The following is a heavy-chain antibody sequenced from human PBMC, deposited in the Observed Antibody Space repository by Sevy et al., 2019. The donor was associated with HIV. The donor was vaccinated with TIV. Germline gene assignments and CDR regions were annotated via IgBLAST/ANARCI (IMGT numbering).Heavy chain of an antibody. CDR3: AKSQSGYFDSSGPLDF. CDR1: GFTFSRYP. D-gene: IGHD3-22*01. J-gene: IGHJ4*02. CDR2: INGGGDNT. Sequence: RGSLRLSCAGAGFTFSRYPMSWVRQAPGRGLEWVSGINGGGDNTLYADSVKGRFTISRDNSKNTLYLQMNSLRAEDTAIYYCAKSQSGYFDSSGPLDFWGQGTLVTVSS. V-gene: IGHV3-23*01.